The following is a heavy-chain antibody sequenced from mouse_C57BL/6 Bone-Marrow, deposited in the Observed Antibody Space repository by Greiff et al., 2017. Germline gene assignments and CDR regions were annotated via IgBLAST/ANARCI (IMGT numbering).Heavy chain of an antibody. Sequence: EVQLQQSGPVLVKPGASVKMSCKASGYTFTDYYMNWVKQSHGKSLEWIGVINPYNGGTSYNQKFKGKATLTVDKSSSTAYMELNSLTSEDSAVYYCAIRFPIYSRYYYAMDYWGQGTSVTVSS. CDR1: GYTFTDYY. CDR3: AIRFPIYSRYYYAMDY. V-gene: IGHV1-19*01. J-gene: IGHJ4*01. CDR2: INPYNGGT. D-gene: IGHD1-1*01.